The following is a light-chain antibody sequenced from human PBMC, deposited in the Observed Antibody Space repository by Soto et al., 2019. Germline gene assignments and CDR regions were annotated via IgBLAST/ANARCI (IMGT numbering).Light chain of an antibody. J-gene: IGKJ1*01. CDR3: QQSKSFGT. V-gene: IGKV1-39*01. CDR1: QAISTY. Sequence: DIQMTQSPSSLSASVGDRVTITCRASQAISTYLNWYQQKPGKAPNLLIYAASSLQGGVPSRFSGSGSGTDFTLTISSLQPEDFATYYCQQSKSFGTFGQGTKVDIK. CDR2: AAS.